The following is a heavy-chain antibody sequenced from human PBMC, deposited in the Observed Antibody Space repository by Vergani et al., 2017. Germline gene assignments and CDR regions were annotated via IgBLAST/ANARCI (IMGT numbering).Heavy chain of an antibody. CDR1: GFTFSDYY. D-gene: IGHD5-18*01. CDR2: ISSSSSYT. CDR3: AREGMQLINGMDV. V-gene: IGHV3-11*05. J-gene: IGHJ6*02. Sequence: QVQLVESGGGLVKPGGSLRLSCAASGFTFSDYYMSWIRQAPGKGLEWVSYISSSSSYTNYADSVKGRFTISRDNAKNSLYLQMNSLIAEDTAVYYWAREGMQLINGMDVWGQGTTVTVSS.